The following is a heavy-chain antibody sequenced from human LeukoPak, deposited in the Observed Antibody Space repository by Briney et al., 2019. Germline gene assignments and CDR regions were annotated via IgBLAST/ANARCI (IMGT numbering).Heavy chain of an antibody. CDR2: ISWNSGSI. Sequence: GRSLRLSCAASGFIFDDYAMHWVRQAPGKGLEWVSGISWNSGSIGYADSVKGRFTISRDNAKNSLYLQMNSLRAEDMALYYCAKADSSGWYGGAFDIWGQGTMVTVSS. J-gene: IGHJ3*02. V-gene: IGHV3-9*03. D-gene: IGHD6-19*01. CDR1: GFIFDDYA. CDR3: AKADSSGWYGGAFDI.